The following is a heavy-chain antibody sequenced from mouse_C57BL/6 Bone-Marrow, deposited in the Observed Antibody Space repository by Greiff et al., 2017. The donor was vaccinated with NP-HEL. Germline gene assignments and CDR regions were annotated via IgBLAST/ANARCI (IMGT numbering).Heavy chain of an antibody. V-gene: IGHV5-12*01. J-gene: IGHJ4*01. CDR1: GFTFSDYY. CDR2: ISNGGGST. Sequence: EVKVEESGGGLVQPGGSLKLSCAASGFTFSDYYMYWVRQTPEKRLEWVAYISNGGGSTYYPDTVKGRFTISRDNAKNTLYLQMSRLKSEDTAMYYCARPLLLRNYYAMDYWGQGTSVTVSS. CDR3: ARPLLLRNYYAMDY. D-gene: IGHD1-1*01.